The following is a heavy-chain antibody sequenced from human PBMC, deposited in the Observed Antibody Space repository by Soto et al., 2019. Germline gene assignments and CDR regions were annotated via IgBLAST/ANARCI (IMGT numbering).Heavy chain of an antibody. CDR3: AKIRWTISLQEEDAI. Sequence: SVKVSCKSSGVTFGSYAISWVRQAPGQGLEWMGGVIPIFGTPHYAQKFHGRVTITADIPTSTAYLELSSLKSADTAVYYCAKIRWTISLQEEDAIWGQGTLVTVSS. CDR1: GVTFGSYA. D-gene: IGHD2-15*01. V-gene: IGHV1-69*06. CDR2: VIPIFGTP. J-gene: IGHJ4*02.